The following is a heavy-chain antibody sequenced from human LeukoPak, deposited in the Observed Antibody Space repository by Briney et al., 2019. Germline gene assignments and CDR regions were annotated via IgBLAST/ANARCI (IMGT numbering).Heavy chain of an antibody. CDR1: GGSISSGSYY. CDR3: ARFSGSYYIGVDY. Sequence: SSETLSLTCTVSGGSISSGSYYWSWIRQPAGKGLEWIGRIYTSGSTNYNPSLKSRVTISVDTSKNQFSLKLSSVTAADTAVYYCARFSGSYYIGVDYWGQGTLVTVSS. J-gene: IGHJ4*02. CDR2: IYTSGST. V-gene: IGHV4-61*02. D-gene: IGHD3-10*01.